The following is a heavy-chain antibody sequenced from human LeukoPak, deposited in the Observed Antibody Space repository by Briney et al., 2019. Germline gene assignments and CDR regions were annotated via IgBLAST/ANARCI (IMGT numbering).Heavy chain of an antibody. D-gene: IGHD2-15*01. Sequence: GASVKVSCKASGYTFTSYDINWVRQATGQGLEWMGWMNPNSGNTGYAQKFQGRVTITRNTSISTTYMELSSLRSDDTAVYYCARGAGGCSGGNCFLNWFDPWGQGTLVTVSS. CDR2: MNPNSGNT. CDR3: ARGAGGCSGGNCFLNWFDP. V-gene: IGHV1-8*03. CDR1: GYTFTSYD. J-gene: IGHJ5*02.